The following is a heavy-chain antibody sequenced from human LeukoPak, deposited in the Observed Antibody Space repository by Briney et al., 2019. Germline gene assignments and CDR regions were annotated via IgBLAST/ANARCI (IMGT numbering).Heavy chain of an antibody. V-gene: IGHV1-46*01. CDR1: GYTFTSYC. CDR3: ASASRDRIAAAGATY. Sequence: ASVKVSCKASGYTFTSYCMHWVRQAPGQGLEWMGIINPSGGSTSYAQKFQGRVTMTRDTSTSTVYMELSSLRSEDTAVYYCASASRDRIAAAGATYWGQGTLVTVSS. CDR2: INPSGGST. D-gene: IGHD6-13*01. J-gene: IGHJ4*02.